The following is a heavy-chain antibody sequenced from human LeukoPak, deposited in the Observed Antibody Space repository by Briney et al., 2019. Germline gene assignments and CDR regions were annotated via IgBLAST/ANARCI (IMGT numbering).Heavy chain of an antibody. CDR2: IKQDGSEK. CDR3: ARAVQERYDFWSGHYYYYYMDV. V-gene: IGHV3-7*01. D-gene: IGHD3-3*01. Sequence: GGSLRLSCAASGFTFSSYWMSWVRQAPGKGLEWVANIKQDGSEKYYVDSVKGRFTISRDNAKNSLYLQMNSLRAEDTAVYYCARAVQERYDFWSGHYYYYYMDVWGEGTTVTVSS. J-gene: IGHJ6*03. CDR1: GFTFSSYW.